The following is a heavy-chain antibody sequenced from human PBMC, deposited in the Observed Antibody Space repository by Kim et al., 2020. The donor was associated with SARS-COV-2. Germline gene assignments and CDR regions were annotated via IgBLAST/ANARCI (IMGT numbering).Heavy chain of an antibody. V-gene: IGHV3-11*05. CDR2: ISSSSSYT. D-gene: IGHD3-10*01. CDR1: GFTFSDYY. J-gene: IGHJ5*02. Sequence: GGSLRLSCAASGFTFSDYYMSWIRQAPGKGLEWVSYISSSSSYTNYADSVKGRFTISRDNAKNSLYLQMNSLRAEDTAVYYGARDLDYYGSGSYQSWFDPWGQGTLVTVSS. CDR3: ARDLDYYGSGSYQSWFDP.